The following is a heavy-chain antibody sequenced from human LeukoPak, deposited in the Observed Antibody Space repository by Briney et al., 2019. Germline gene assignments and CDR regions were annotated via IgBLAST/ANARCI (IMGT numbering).Heavy chain of an antibody. D-gene: IGHD3-22*01. V-gene: IGHV4-34*01. Sequence: SETLSLTCAVYGGSFSGYYWSWIRQPPGKGLEWIGVINHSGSTNYNPSLKSRVTISVDTSKNQFSLKLSSVTAADTAVYYCARAIGYYYDSSGYYYDYWGQGTLVTVSS. CDR3: ARAIGYYYDSSGYYYDY. CDR2: INHSGST. CDR1: GGSFSGYY. J-gene: IGHJ4*02.